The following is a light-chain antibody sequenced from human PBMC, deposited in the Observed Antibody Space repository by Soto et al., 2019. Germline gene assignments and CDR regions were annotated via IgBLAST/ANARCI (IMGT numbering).Light chain of an antibody. J-gene: IGLJ1*01. CDR3: SSYTSSSTPCV. CDR2: DVS. Sequence: QSVLTQRASVSGSPGQSITISCTGTSSDVGGYNYVSWYQQHPGKAPKLMIYDVSNRPSGVSNRFSGSKSGNTASLTISGLQAEDEADYYCSSYTSSSTPCVFGTGTKVTVL. CDR1: SSDVGGYNY. V-gene: IGLV2-14*01.